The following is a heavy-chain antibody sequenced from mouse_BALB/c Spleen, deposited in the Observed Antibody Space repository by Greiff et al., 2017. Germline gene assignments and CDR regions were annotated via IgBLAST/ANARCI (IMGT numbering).Heavy chain of an antibody. Sequence: EVQLQESGPGLVKPSQSLSLTCTVTGYSITSDYAWNWIRQFPGNKLEWMGYISYSGSTSYNPSLKSRISITRDTSKNQFFLQLNSVTTEDTATYYCAREGIYDGYYDYWGQGTTLTVSS. CDR3: AREGIYDGYYDY. CDR1: GYSITSDYA. CDR2: ISYSGST. J-gene: IGHJ2*01. V-gene: IGHV3-2*02. D-gene: IGHD2-3*01.